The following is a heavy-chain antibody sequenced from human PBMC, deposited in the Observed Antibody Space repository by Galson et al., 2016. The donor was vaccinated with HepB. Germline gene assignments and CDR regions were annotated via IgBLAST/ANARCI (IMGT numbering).Heavy chain of an antibody. D-gene: IGHD6-19*01. J-gene: IGHJ4*02. V-gene: IGHV1-18*01. CDR3: ARDSIAVAGYDY. CDR1: GYTFTSYG. Sequence: SVKVSCKASGYTFTSYGVNWVRQAPGQGLEWVGWISVFNGNTNYGQKFQGRVTMTTDTSTNTAHMELRSLRSDDTAVYYCARDSIAVAGYDYRGQGTLVTVSS. CDR2: ISVFNGNT.